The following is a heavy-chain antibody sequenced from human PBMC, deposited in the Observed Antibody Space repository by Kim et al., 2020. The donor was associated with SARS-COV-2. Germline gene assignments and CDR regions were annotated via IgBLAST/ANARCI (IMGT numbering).Heavy chain of an antibody. V-gene: IGHV1-2*06. CDR1: GYTFTGYY. J-gene: IGHJ6*02. CDR2: INPNSGGT. CDR3: ARVWDCSSTSCYLTYYYYGMDV. Sequence: ASVKVSCKASGYTFTGYYMHWVRQAPGQGLEWMGRINPNSGGTNYALKFQGRVTMTRDTSISTAYMELSRLRSDDTAVYYCARVWDCSSTSCYLTYYYYGMDVWGQGTTVTVSS. D-gene: IGHD2-2*01.